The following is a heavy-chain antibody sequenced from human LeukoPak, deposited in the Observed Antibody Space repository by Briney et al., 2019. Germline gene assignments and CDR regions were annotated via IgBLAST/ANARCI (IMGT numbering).Heavy chain of an antibody. CDR1: GFTFSNAW. J-gene: IGHJ6*03. Sequence: GGSLRLSCAASGFTFSNAWMSWVRQAPGKGLEWVGRIKSKTDGGTTDYAAPVKGRFTISRDDSKNTLYLQMNSLKTEDTAVYYCTTDQLWFGELFHYYYMDVWGKGTTVTVSS. CDR2: IKSKTDGGTT. V-gene: IGHV3-15*01. CDR3: TTDQLWFGELFHYYYMDV. D-gene: IGHD3-10*01.